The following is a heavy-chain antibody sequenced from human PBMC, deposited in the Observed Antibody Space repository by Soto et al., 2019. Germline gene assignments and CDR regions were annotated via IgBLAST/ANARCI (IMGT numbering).Heavy chain of an antibody. V-gene: IGHV1-58*01. CDR1: GFTFTSSA. CDR2: IVVGSGNT. CDR3: AAVAGDIVLMVYAVGMDV. J-gene: IGHJ6*02. Sequence: VASVKVSCKASGFTFTSSAVQWVRQARGQRLEWIGWIVVGSGNTNYAQKFQERVTITRDMSTSTAYMELSSLRSEDTAVYYCAAVAGDIVLMVYAVGMDVWGQGTTVTVSS. D-gene: IGHD2-8*01.